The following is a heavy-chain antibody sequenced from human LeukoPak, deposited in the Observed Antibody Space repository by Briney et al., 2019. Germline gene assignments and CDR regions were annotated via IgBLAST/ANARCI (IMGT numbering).Heavy chain of an antibody. CDR3: AREMSYYYDSSGYYSDY. D-gene: IGHD3-22*01. CDR2: ISSSSSAI. Sequence: GGSLRLSYAASGFTFSSYGMNWVRQAPGKGLEWVSYISSSSSAIYYADSVKGRFTISRDNAKNSLYLQMNSLRAEDTAVYYCAREMSYYYDSSGYYSDYWGQGTLVTVSS. CDR1: GFTFSSYG. J-gene: IGHJ4*02. V-gene: IGHV3-48*04.